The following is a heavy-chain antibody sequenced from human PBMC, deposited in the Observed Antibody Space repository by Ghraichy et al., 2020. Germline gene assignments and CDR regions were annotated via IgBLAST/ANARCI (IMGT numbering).Heavy chain of an antibody. D-gene: IGHD3-10*01. CDR1: GYIMSDYY. CDR2: INPQSGGT. J-gene: IGHJ4*02. Sequence: ASVKVSCKASGYIMSDYYIHWVRQAPGQGLEWMGRINPQSGGTNIEQKFQGRVTMSRDTSISTAYMELSSLTSDDTAMYYCARGAEYDGSGSLYKLDYWGQGTLVTVSS. CDR3: ARGAEYDGSGSLYKLDY. V-gene: IGHV1-2*06.